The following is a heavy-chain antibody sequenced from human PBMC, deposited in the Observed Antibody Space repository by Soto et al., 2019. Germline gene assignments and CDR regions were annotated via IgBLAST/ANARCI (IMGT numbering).Heavy chain of an antibody. CDR3: ARDRSGIVGATGGMDV. Sequence: SETLSLTCTVSCGSISSYYWSWIRQPPGKGLEWIGYIYYSGSTNYNPSLKSRVTISVDTHKNQFSLKLSSVTAADTAVYYCARDRSGIVGATGGMDVWGQGTTVTVS. CDR1: CGSISSYY. V-gene: IGHV4-59*01. D-gene: IGHD1-26*01. J-gene: IGHJ6*02. CDR2: IYYSGST.